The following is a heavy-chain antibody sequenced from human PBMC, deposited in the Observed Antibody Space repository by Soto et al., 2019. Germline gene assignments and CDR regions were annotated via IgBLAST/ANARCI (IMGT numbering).Heavy chain of an antibody. CDR3: ARGLDYGGNSFWFDP. V-gene: IGHV3-64*01. J-gene: IGHJ5*02. D-gene: IGHD4-17*01. CDR1: GFTFSSYA. CDR2: ISSNGGST. Sequence: PGGSLRLSCAASGFTFSSYAMHWVRQAPGKGLEYVSAISSNGGSTYYANSVKGRFTISRDNSKNTLYLQMGSLRAEDMAVYYCARGLDYGGNSFWFDPWGQGTLVTVSS.